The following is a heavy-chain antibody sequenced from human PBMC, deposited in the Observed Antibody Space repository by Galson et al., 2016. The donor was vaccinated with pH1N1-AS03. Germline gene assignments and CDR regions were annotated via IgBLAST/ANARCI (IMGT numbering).Heavy chain of an antibody. V-gene: IGHV4-59*02. CDR1: GVSVRSDY. Sequence: LSLTCTVSGVSVRSDYWSWVRQPPGKGLEWIAYISDSGTTNYNPSLKSRGTISVDTSKNQFSLRLSSVTAADTAVYYCAKYCRGTKCYGRFDPWGQGTLVTVSS. D-gene: IGHD2-15*01. CDR3: AKYCRGTKCYGRFDP. CDR2: ISDSGTT. J-gene: IGHJ5*02.